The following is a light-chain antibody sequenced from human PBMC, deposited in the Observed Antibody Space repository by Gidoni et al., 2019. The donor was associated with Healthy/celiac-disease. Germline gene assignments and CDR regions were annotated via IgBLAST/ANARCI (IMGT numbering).Light chain of an antibody. Sequence: EIVMTQSPATLSVSPGERATLSCRASQSVSSNLAWYQQKPGQAPRLLIYGASTRPTGIPARFGGSGSGTEFTLTISSLQSEDFAVYYCQQYNSWPITFGPGTKVDIK. CDR3: QQYNSWPIT. V-gene: IGKV3-15*01. CDR2: GAS. J-gene: IGKJ3*01. CDR1: QSVSSN.